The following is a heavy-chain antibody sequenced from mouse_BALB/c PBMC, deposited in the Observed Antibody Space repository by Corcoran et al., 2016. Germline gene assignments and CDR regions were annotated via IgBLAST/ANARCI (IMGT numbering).Heavy chain of an antibody. Sequence: QIQLVQSGPELKKPGETVKISCKASGYTFTYYGMNWVKPGPGKGLQWMGWINTYTGEPTYADDFKGRFAFSLETSASTAYLQINNLKNDDMTTYFCARDPAWFAYWGQGTLVTVSA. J-gene: IGHJ3*01. CDR3: ARDPAWFAY. CDR1: GYTFTYYG. V-gene: IGHV9-1*02. D-gene: IGHD1-2*01. CDR2: INTYTGEP.